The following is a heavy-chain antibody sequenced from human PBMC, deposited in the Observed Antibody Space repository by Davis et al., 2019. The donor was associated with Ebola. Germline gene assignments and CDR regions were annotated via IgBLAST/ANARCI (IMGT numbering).Heavy chain of an antibody. CDR2: ISSSSSYI. J-gene: IGHJ4*02. D-gene: IGHD6-13*01. CDR3: TTDPINSSWLGGYFDY. V-gene: IGHV3-21*03. Sequence: GESLKISCAASGFTFSSYSMNWVRQAPGKGLEWVSSISSSSSYIYYADSVKGRFTISRDNSKNTLYLQMNSLKTEDTAVYYCTTDPINSSWLGGYFDYWGQGTLVTVSS. CDR1: GFTFSSYS.